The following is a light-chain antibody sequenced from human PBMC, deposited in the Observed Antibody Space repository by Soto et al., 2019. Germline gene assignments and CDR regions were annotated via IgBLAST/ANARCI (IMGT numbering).Light chain of an antibody. CDR3: QQRTDWPPLYT. CDR1: QSVSSF. V-gene: IGKV3-11*01. CDR2: DVS. Sequence: EIVLTQSPVTLSLSPGDRATLSCRPSQSVSSFLAWYQQKPGQPPRLLIYDVSNRAAGIPARFSGSGSGTDFTLTISSLEPEDFAVYYCQQRTDWPPLYTFGQGTKLAIK. J-gene: IGKJ2*01.